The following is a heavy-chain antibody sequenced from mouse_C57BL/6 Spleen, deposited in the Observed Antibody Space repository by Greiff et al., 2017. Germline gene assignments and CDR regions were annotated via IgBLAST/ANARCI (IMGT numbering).Heavy chain of an antibody. D-gene: IGHD2-3*01. V-gene: IGHV1-61*01. CDR2: IYPSDSDT. Sequence: QVQLQQPGAELVRPGSSVKLSCKASGYTFTSYWMDWVKQRTGQGLEWIGNIYPSDSDTYYNQKFKVKATLTVDKSYSPAYMQLSSLTSENSAVYYCAREDGYYEGYAMDYWGQGTSVTVSS. CDR3: AREDGYYEGYAMDY. J-gene: IGHJ4*01. CDR1: GYTFTSYW.